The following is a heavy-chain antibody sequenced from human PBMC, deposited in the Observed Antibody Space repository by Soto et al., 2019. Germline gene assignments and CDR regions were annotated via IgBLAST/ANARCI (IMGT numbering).Heavy chain of an antibody. CDR1: EFTSSRYA. D-gene: IGHD6-13*01. V-gene: IGHV3-23*01. CDR3: AKYAGNYYHYYDMDV. CDR2: LSGTGDST. J-gene: IGHJ6*03. Sequence: EVQLLESGGGLVQPGGSLRLSCAGSEFTSSRYALSWVRQAPGAGLEWVSGLSGTGDSTYYADSVKGRFTVSRDNSKHTLYLQMHSLRAEDTAVYYCAKYAGNYYHYYDMDVWGKGNTVTVSS.